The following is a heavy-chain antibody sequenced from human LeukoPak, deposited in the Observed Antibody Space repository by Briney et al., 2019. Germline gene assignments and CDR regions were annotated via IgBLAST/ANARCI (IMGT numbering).Heavy chain of an antibody. CDR1: GFTFSSYV. V-gene: IGHV3-30*18. CDR2: ISYDGSNK. D-gene: IGHD5-18*01. CDR3: AKDSGYSYGYYFDY. Sequence: PGGALRLSCAASGFTFSSYVMHWVRQAPGKGLEWVAVISYDGSNKYYADSVKGRFTISRDNSKNTLYLQMNSLRAEDTAVYYCAKDSGYSYGYYFDYWGQGTLVTVSS. J-gene: IGHJ4*02.